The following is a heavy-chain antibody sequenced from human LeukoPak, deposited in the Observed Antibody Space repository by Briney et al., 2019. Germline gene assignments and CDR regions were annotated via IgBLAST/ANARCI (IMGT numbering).Heavy chain of an antibody. Sequence: PSETLSLTCAASGYSISSGYYWGWIRQPPGKGLEWIGSIYHSGSTYYNPSLKSRVTISVDTSKNQFSLKLSSVTAADTAVYYCARHSSYSSSGFDYWGQGTLVTVSS. D-gene: IGHD6-6*01. J-gene: IGHJ4*02. CDR1: GYSISSGYY. V-gene: IGHV4-38-2*01. CDR3: ARHSSYSSSGFDY. CDR2: IYHSGST.